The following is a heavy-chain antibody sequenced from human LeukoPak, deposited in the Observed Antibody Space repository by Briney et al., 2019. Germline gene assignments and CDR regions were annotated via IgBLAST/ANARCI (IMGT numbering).Heavy chain of an antibody. CDR1: GGSISSSSDY. D-gene: IGHD3-16*02. CDR2: IYYHENT. V-gene: IGHV4-39*01. CDR3: ARTYYDYVWGSYRPPRPFDY. J-gene: IGHJ4*02. Sequence: SETLSLTCTVSGGSISSSSDYWGWIRQAPGKGLEWIGSIYYHENTYYNSSLKSRVTISVDTSKNQFSLKLSSVTAADTAVYYCARTYYDYVWGSYRPPRPFDYWGQGTLVTVSS.